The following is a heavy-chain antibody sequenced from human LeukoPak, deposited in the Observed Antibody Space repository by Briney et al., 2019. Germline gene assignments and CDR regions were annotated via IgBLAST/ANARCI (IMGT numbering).Heavy chain of an antibody. CDR1: GFIFSDYY. Sequence: PGGSLRLPCAASGFIFSDYYMSWIRQAPGKGLEWVSNITSSSSFTNYADSVMGRFTISRDNAKNSLYLQMNSLRAEDTAVYYCAREDYYSFDYWGQGTLVTVSS. V-gene: IGHV3-11*05. D-gene: IGHD3-22*01. CDR3: AREDYYSFDY. CDR2: ITSSSSFT. J-gene: IGHJ4*02.